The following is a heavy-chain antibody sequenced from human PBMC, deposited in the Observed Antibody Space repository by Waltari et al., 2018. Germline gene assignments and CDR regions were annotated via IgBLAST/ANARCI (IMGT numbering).Heavy chain of an antibody. D-gene: IGHD6-19*01. CDR2: IYYSGST. Sequence: QLQLQESGPGLVKPSETLSLTCTVSGGSIRSSSYYWGWIRQPPGKGLEWIGSIYYSGSTYYNPSLKSRVTISVDTSKNQFSLKLSSVTAADTAVYYCARHGRISWYSSGWYFDYWGQGTLVTVSS. CDR3: ARHGRISWYSSGWYFDY. CDR1: GGSIRSSSYY. J-gene: IGHJ4*02. V-gene: IGHV4-39*01.